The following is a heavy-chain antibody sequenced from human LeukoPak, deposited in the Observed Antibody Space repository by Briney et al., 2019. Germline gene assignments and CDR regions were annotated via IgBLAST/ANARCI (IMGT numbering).Heavy chain of an antibody. CDR2: IIPILGIA. Sequence: ASVKVSCKASGGTFSSYTISWVRQAPGQGLEWMGRIIPILGIANYAQKFQGRVTITADKSTSTAYMELSSLRSEDTAVYYCARGDYYDSSGYYYFDYWGQGTLVTVSS. D-gene: IGHD3-22*01. V-gene: IGHV1-69*02. CDR3: ARGDYYDSSGYYYFDY. J-gene: IGHJ4*02. CDR1: GGTFSSYT.